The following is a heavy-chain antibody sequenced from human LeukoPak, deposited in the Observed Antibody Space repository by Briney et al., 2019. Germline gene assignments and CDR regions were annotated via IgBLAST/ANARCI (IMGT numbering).Heavy chain of an antibody. CDR3: ARYIETPRRDLDY. CDR1: GFTLSSYW. Sequence: GGSLRLSCEASGFTLSSYWMRWVRQAPGKGLEWVARIKKDGSEKHYVDSVKGRFTISRDNAKNSVYLQMSALRADDTAVYYCARYIETPRRDLDYWGQGTLVTVSS. V-gene: IGHV3-7*01. D-gene: IGHD4-23*01. CDR2: IKKDGSEK. J-gene: IGHJ4*02.